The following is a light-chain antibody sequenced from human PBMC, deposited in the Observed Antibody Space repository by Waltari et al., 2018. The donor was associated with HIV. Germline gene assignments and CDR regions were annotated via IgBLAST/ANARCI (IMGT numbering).Light chain of an antibody. Sequence: QSALTQPASVSGSTGQSITISCTGTTSDVGSYDLVSWYQQHPGKAPKLMVYEVTKRPSGVSNRFSGSKSGNTASLTIFGLQPEDEAFYYCCSYARTSTSFYIFGPGTEVTVL. CDR3: CSYARTSTSFYI. V-gene: IGLV2-23*02. CDR2: EVT. CDR1: TSDVGSYDL. J-gene: IGLJ1*01.